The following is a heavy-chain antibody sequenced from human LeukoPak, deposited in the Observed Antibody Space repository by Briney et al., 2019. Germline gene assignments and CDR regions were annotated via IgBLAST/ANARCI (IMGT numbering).Heavy chain of an antibody. CDR3: ARADSFGIVGANELDY. CDR1: GYTFTGCY. CDR2: INPNSGGT. V-gene: IGHV1-2*02. Sequence: ASVKVSCKASGYTFTGCYMHWVRQAPGQGLEWMGWINPNSGGTNYAQKFQGRVTMTRDTSISTAYMELSRLRSDDTAVYYCARADSFGIVGANELDYWGQGTLVTVSS. J-gene: IGHJ4*02. D-gene: IGHD1-26*01.